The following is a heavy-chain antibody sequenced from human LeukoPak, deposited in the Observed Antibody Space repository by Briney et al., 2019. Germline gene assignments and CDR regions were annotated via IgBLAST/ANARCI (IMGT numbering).Heavy chain of an antibody. CDR1: GYTFTGYY. D-gene: IGHD2-2*02. Sequence: ASVKVSCKASGYTFTGYYMHWVRQAPGQGLEWMGIINPSGGSTSYAQKFQGRVTMTRDMSTSTVYMELSSLRSEDTAVYYCARDTGYCSSTSCYTGAVGYYYYYMDVWGKGTTVTVSS. J-gene: IGHJ6*03. CDR3: ARDTGYCSSTSCYTGAVGYYYYYMDV. V-gene: IGHV1-46*01. CDR2: INPSGGST.